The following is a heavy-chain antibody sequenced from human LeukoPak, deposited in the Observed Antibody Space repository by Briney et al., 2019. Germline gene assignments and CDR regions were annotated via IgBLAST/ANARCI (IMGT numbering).Heavy chain of an antibody. CDR3: AKDTANYSNYVFVS. J-gene: IGHJ4*02. Sequence: TGGSLRLSCAASGFTFSSYGMHWVRQAPGKGLEWVALIRYDGSNKYYADSVKGRFTISRDNSKNTLYLQVNSLRAEDTAVYYCAKDTANYSNYVFVSWGQGTLVTVSS. CDR2: IRYDGSNK. CDR1: GFTFSSYG. D-gene: IGHD4-11*01. V-gene: IGHV3-30*02.